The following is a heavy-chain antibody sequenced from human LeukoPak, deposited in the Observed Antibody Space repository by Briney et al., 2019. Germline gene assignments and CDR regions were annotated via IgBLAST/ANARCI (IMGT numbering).Heavy chain of an antibody. CDR2: IYYSGST. D-gene: IGHD3-3*01. CDR1: GGSISSYY. CDR3: ARGDYDFWSGSRFDP. J-gene: IGHJ5*02. V-gene: IGHV4-59*01. Sequence: SETLSLTCTVSGGSISSYYWSWIWQPPGKGLEWIGYIYYSGSTNYNPSLKSRVTISVDTSKNQFSLKLSSVTAADTAVYYCARGDYDFWSGSRFDPWGQGTLVTVSS.